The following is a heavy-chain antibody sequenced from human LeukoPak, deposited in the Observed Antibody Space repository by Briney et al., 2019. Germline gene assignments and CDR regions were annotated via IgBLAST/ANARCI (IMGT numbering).Heavy chain of an antibody. CDR1: EFSVGSNY. Sequence: PGGSLRLSCAASEFSVGSNYMTWVRQAPGKGLEWVSLIYSGGSTYYADSVKGRFTISRDNSKNTLYLQMNSLRAEDTAVYYCAKEFGTRFEGYFDYWGQGTLVTVSS. CDR2: IYSGGST. V-gene: IGHV3-66*01. D-gene: IGHD3-16*01. J-gene: IGHJ4*02. CDR3: AKEFGTRFEGYFDY.